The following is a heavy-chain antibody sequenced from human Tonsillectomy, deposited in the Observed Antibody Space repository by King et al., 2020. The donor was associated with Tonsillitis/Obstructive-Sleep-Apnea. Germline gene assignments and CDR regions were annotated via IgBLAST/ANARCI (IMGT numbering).Heavy chain of an antibody. V-gene: IGHV3-23*04. CDR1: GFTFSTYA. J-gene: IGHJ5*02. D-gene: IGHD6-19*01. CDR2: IRGSNGGT. Sequence: VQLVESGGGLVQPGGSLRLSCVASGFTFSTYAMTWVRQAPGKGPEWVSGIRGSNGGTYYPDSVKGRVTISRDNSKNTLYLQMKSLRADDTALYYFAKDFAAVTGDPGSWGQGTLVTVSS. CDR3: AKDFAAVTGDPGS.